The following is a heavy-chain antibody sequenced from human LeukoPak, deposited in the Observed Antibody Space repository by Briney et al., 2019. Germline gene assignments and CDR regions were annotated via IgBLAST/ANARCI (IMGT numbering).Heavy chain of an antibody. Sequence: PGGSLRLSCRASGFIFSKYALVWVRQAPGKGLEWVAVIWYDGSHDTYTDSVKGRFTVSRDNFKNALHLQMNSLRVEDTAVYYCAKEGDYCSSSGCHKRGIDYWGQGTLVTVSS. CDR1: GFIFSKYA. J-gene: IGHJ4*02. CDR2: IWYDGSHD. V-gene: IGHV3-33*06. D-gene: IGHD2-2*01. CDR3: AKEGDYCSSSGCHKRGIDY.